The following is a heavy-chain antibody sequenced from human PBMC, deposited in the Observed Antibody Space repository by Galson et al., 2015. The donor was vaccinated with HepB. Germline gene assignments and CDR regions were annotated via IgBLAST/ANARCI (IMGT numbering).Heavy chain of an antibody. D-gene: IGHD4-23*01. CDR3: ARHDYGGNYYYGMDV. CDR1: GFTFSSYA. J-gene: IGHJ6*02. Sequence: SLRLSCAASGFTFSSYAMHWVRQAPGKGLEWVAVISYDGSNKYYADSVKGRFTISRDNSKNTLYLQMNSLRAEDTAVYYCARHDYGGNYYYGMDVWGQGTTVTVTS. V-gene: IGHV3-30*04. CDR2: ISYDGSNK.